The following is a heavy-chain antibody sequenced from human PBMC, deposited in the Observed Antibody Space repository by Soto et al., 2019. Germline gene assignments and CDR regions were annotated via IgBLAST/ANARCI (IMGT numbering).Heavy chain of an antibody. V-gene: IGHV1-18*01. Sequence: GASVKVSCKASGYTFTSSGISWVRQAPGQGLEWLGWISTDNGNTNYAQHLQGRVSLTTDTSTSTAYMDLRSLRSEDTAVYYCAAEGTVTTGMDVWGQGTTVTVSS. CDR1: GYTFTSSG. CDR2: ISTDNGNT. J-gene: IGHJ6*02. CDR3: AAEGTVTTGMDV. D-gene: IGHD4-17*01.